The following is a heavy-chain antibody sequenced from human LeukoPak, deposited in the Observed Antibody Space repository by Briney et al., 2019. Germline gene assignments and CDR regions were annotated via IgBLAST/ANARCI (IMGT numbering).Heavy chain of an antibody. D-gene: IGHD3-10*01. CDR2: IWHDGSKK. J-gene: IGHJ5*02. CDR1: GFTFRNFG. Sequence: GRSLRLSCAASGFTFRNFGMHWVRQAPGKGLEWVAVIWHDGSKKYYADSVKGRFTISRDDPKNTLYLQMNTLRAEDTGVHYCARVPTLGYYGSGSYAPPPNWFDPWGQGTLVTVSS. CDR3: ARVPTLGYYGSGSYAPPPNWFDP. V-gene: IGHV3-33*01.